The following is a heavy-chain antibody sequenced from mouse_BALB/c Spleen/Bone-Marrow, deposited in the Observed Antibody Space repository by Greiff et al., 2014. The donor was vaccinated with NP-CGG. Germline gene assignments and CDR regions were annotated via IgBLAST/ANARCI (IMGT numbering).Heavy chain of an antibody. CDR2: IDPANGNT. Sequence: VQLKESGAELVKPRASVKLSCTASGFNIKDTYMHWVKQRPEQGLEWIGRIDPANGNTKYDPKFQGKATITADTSSNTAYLQLSSLTSEDTAVYYCASYYYGRYFDVWGAGTTVTVSS. J-gene: IGHJ1*01. D-gene: IGHD1-1*01. CDR1: GFNIKDTY. CDR3: ASYYYGRYFDV. V-gene: IGHV14-3*02.